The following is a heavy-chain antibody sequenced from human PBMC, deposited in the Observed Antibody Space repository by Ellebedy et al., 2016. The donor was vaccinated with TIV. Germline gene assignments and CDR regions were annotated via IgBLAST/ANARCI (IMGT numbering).Heavy chain of an antibody. D-gene: IGHD3-3*02. Sequence: LSLTCAASGFTFSSYGLHWVRQAPRKGLEWVAVIWYDGSNKYYADSVKGRFTISRDNSKNTLYLQMNSLRAEDTAVYYCARVHFWSGYYEVDYWGQGTLVTVSS. V-gene: IGHV3-33*08. CDR2: IWYDGSNK. CDR3: ARVHFWSGYYEVDY. CDR1: GFTFSSYG. J-gene: IGHJ4*02.